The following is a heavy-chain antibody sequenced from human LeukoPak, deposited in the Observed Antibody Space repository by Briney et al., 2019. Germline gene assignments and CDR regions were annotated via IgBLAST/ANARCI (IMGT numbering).Heavy chain of an antibody. D-gene: IGHD6-13*01. J-gene: IGHJ5*02. CDR1: GFPVSSNY. CDR3: ARDIAAAAPSLDP. V-gene: IGHV3-66*01. Sequence: GGSLRLSCAASGFPVSSNYMSWVRQAPGKGLEWVSVIYSGGSTYYADSVKGRFTISGDNSKNTLYLQMNSLRAEDTAVYYCARDIAAAAPSLDPWGQGTLVTVSS. CDR2: IYSGGST.